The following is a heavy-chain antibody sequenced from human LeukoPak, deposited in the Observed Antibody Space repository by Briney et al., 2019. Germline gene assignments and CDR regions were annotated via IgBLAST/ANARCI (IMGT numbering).Heavy chain of an antibody. Sequence: YPSETLSLTCAVYGESFNDHYWNWIRQPPGKGLEWIGEINHSGGTNYNPALKSRVALSVDTSKNQFSLRLNSVSDADTAIYYCARPLTGTYGFAYWGQGTLVTVSS. J-gene: IGHJ4*02. D-gene: IGHD1-14*01. V-gene: IGHV4-34*01. CDR3: ARPLTGTYGFAY. CDR1: GESFNDHY. CDR2: INHSGGT.